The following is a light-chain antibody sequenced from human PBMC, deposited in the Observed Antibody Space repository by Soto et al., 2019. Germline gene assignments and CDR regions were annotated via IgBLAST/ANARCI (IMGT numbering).Light chain of an antibody. CDR1: NSDVGNYNL. CDR2: EVT. CDR3: CSYAGSATWV. V-gene: IGLV2-23*02. J-gene: IGLJ3*02. Sequence: QSVLTQPASVSGSPGQSITISCTGTNSDVGNYNLVSWYQQHPGKAPKLMMYEVTKRPSGVSNRFSGSKSDNTASLTISGLQAEDEADYYRCSYAGSATWVFGGGTKVTVL.